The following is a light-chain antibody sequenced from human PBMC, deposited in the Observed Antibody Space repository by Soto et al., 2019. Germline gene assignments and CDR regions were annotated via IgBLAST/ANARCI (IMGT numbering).Light chain of an antibody. CDR1: QSVSGW. J-gene: IGKJ2*01. Sequence: DIQMTQSPSTLSASVGDRVAITCRASQSVSGWLAWYQQKPGKVPKLLIYQASTLEDGVPSRFSGSGSGTEFTLTISSLQPDDSATYYCQHYNDYSYTLGPGTKLEIK. CDR3: QHYNDYSYT. CDR2: QAS. V-gene: IGKV1-5*03.